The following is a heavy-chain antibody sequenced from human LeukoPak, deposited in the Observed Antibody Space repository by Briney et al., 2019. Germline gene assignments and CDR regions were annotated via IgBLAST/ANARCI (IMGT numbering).Heavy chain of an antibody. Sequence: PGGSLRLSCTASGFTFSSYWMSWVRQAPGKGLEWVANIKQDGSNKYYVDSVKGRFTISRDNAKNSLYLHMNSLRAADTAVYYCARAFGFDYWGQGTPVAVSS. CDR1: GFTFSSYW. CDR2: IKQDGSNK. V-gene: IGHV3-7*01. J-gene: IGHJ4*02. CDR3: ARAFGFDY. D-gene: IGHD2/OR15-2a*01.